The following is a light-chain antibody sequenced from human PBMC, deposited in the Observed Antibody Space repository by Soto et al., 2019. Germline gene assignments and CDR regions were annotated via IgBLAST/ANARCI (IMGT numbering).Light chain of an antibody. J-gene: IGLJ3*02. CDR3: SSYTSSSTTGV. CDR2: EVS. Sequence: QSVLTQPASVSGSPGQSITISCTGTSSDVGGYNYVSWYQQHPGKAPKLMIYEVSNRPSGVSNRFSGSKSGNTASLTISGLQAADEADYYCSSYTSSSTTGVFGGGTKVTVL. CDR1: SSDVGGYNY. V-gene: IGLV2-14*01.